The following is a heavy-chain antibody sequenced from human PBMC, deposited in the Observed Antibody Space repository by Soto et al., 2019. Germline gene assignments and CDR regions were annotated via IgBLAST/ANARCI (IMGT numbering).Heavy chain of an antibody. CDR3: ARDSPGVQLDVLADAFDI. Sequence: ASVKVSCKASGCTFTSYGICWVRQAPGQGLEWMGWISAYNGNTNYAQKLQGRVTMTTDISTSTAYMELRSLRSDDTAIYYFARDSPGVQLDVLADAFDIWGQGTMVTVSS. D-gene: IGHD1-1*01. V-gene: IGHV1-18*01. CDR1: GCTFTSYG. J-gene: IGHJ3*02. CDR2: ISAYNGNT.